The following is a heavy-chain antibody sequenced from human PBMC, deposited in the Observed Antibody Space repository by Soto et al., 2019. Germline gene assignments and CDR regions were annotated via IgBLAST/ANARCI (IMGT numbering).Heavy chain of an antibody. CDR1: GYTFTSYG. CDR2: ISAYNGNT. D-gene: IGHD3-22*01. V-gene: IGHV1-18*04. Sequence: GASVKVSCKAYGYTFTSYGISWVRQAPGQGLEWMGWISAYNGNTNYAQKLQGRVTMTTDTSTSTAYMELRSLRSDDTAVYYCARSGVSYYDSSGRNWFDPWGQGTLVTVSS. J-gene: IGHJ5*02. CDR3: ARSGVSYYDSSGRNWFDP.